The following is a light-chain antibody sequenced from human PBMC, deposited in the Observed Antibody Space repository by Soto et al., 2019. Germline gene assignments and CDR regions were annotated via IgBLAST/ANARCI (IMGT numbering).Light chain of an antibody. CDR1: QNVLYSSNNHNY. J-gene: IGKJ4*02. CDR2: WAS. CDR3: HHYYTTPPA. V-gene: IGKV4-1*01. Sequence: IVMTQSPDSLAVSLGETATINCRYSQNVLYSSNNHNYVAWYQQKAGQRPKLLIYWASTRESGVPQRFSGSGSGTDFTLTIGDLQAEDVAVYFCHHYYTTPPAFGRGTRVEVK.